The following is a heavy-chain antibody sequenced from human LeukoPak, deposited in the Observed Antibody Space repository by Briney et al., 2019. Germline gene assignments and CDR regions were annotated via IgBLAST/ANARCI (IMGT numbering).Heavy chain of an antibody. CDR2: IKHDGSAK. V-gene: IGHV3-7*01. J-gene: IGHJ4*02. CDR3: ARGDEYYFDY. CDR1: GVTFSSYW. Sequence: PGGSLRLSCAASGVTFSSYWMSWVRQAPGKGLEWVAIIKHDGSAKFYVDSVKGRFTISRDNADNSLYLQMNSLRAEDTAVYYCARGDEYYFDYWGQGTLVTVSS.